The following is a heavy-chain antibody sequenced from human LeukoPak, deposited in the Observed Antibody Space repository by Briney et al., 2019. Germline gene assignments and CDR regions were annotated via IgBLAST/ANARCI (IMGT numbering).Heavy chain of an antibody. Sequence: SETLSLTCTVYGGSVSSSNYYWGWIRQPPGKGLEWIGSIYYSGSTYYNPSLKSRVTIFVDTSKNYFSLKMSSVTAADTAVYYCARYSYGGEDWFDPWGPGNTGHRLL. CDR3: ARYSYGGEDWFDP. V-gene: IGHV4-39*02. J-gene: IGHJ5*02. CDR1: GGSVSSSNYY. CDR2: IYYSGST. D-gene: IGHD5-18*01.